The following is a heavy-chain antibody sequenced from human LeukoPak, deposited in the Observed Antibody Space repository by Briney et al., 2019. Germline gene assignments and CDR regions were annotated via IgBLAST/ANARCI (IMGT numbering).Heavy chain of an antibody. CDR3: ARPYSSTWIDAFDI. J-gene: IGHJ3*02. D-gene: IGHD6-13*01. V-gene: IGHV4-39*01. CDR2: VSYSGNT. Sequence: PSETLSLTCTVSGGSISSGTYYWGWIRQPPGKGLEWIASVSYSGNTYYNPSLKRRVTISVDTSKNQFSLKLSSVTAADTAVYYCARPYSSTWIDAFDIWGQGTMVTVSS. CDR1: GGSISSGTYY.